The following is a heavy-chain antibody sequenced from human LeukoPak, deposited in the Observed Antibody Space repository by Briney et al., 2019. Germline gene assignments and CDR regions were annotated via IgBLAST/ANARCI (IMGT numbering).Heavy chain of an antibody. J-gene: IGHJ4*02. CDR2: FDPEDGET. CDR3: ATRTYYYDSSGYYYFDY. D-gene: IGHD3-22*01. Sequence: ASVKVSCKASGYTFTGYYMHWVRQAPGQGLEWMGGFDPEDGETIYAQKFQGRVTMTEDTSTDTAYMELSSLRSEDTAVYYCATRTYYYDSSGYYYFDYWGQGTLVTVSS. V-gene: IGHV1-24*01. CDR1: GYTFTGYY.